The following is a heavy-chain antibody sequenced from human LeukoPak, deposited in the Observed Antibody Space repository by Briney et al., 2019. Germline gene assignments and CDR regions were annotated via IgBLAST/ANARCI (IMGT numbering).Heavy chain of an antibody. V-gene: IGHV1-18*01. D-gene: IGHD2-15*01. CDR2: ISAYNGNT. J-gene: IGHJ4*02. Sequence: ASVKVSCKASGYTFTSYGISWVRHAPGQGLEWMGWISAYNGNTNYAQKLQGRVTMTTDTSTSTAYMELRSLRSDDTAVYYCARDYCSGGSCYSANFDYWGQGTLVTLSS. CDR1: GYTFTSYG. CDR3: ARDYCSGGSCYSANFDY.